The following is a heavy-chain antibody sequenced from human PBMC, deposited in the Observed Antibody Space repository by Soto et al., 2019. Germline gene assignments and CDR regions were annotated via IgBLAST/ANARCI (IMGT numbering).Heavy chain of an antibody. V-gene: IGHV3-7*01. Sequence: GGSLRLSCAASGFTFSSYWMSWVRQAPGKGLEWVANIKQDGSEKYYVDSVRGRFTISRDNAKNSLYVKMNSLRAEDTDVYYCARDSPTLGYCSSTSCYLAMDVWGKGTTVTVSS. CDR1: GFTFSSYW. D-gene: IGHD2-2*01. CDR3: ARDSPTLGYCSSTSCYLAMDV. CDR2: IKQDGSEK. J-gene: IGHJ6*03.